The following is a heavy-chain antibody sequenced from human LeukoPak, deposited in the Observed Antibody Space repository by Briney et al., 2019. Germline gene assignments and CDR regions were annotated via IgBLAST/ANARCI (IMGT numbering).Heavy chain of an antibody. CDR1: GFTFDDYG. Sequence: GGSLRLSCAASGFTFDDYGVGWVRQAPGKGLEWVSGINWNGGSTGYADSVKGRFTISRDNAKNSLYLQMNSLRAEDTALYYCARGDDYGDDGSFDYWGQGTLVTVSS. CDR2: INWNGGST. J-gene: IGHJ4*02. CDR3: ARGDDYGDDGSFDY. V-gene: IGHV3-20*04. D-gene: IGHD4-17*01.